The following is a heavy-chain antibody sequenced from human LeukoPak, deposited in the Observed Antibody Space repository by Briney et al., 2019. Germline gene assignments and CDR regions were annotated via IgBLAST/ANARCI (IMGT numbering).Heavy chain of an antibody. CDR1: GFTFSSYS. CDR2: ISSSSYI. V-gene: IGHV3-21*01. CDR3: ARGLAATHAFDI. Sequence: GSLRLSCAASGFTFSSYSMNWVRQAPGKGLEWVSSISSSSYIYYADSVKGRFTISRDNAKNSLYLQMNSLRAEDTAVYYCARGLAATHAFDIWGQGTMVTVSS. D-gene: IGHD3-3*02. J-gene: IGHJ3*02.